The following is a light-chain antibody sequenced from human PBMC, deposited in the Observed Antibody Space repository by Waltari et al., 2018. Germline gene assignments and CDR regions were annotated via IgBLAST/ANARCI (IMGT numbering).Light chain of an antibody. CDR3: QRYNSYPIT. CDR1: QSIGSW. CDR2: EAT. J-gene: IGKJ3*01. V-gene: IGKV1-5*03. Sequence: DIQMTQSPPTLSASVGDRVTITCRASQSIGSWLAWYQQKPGKAPQLLIYEATSLESGVPSRFSASGSGTEFTLTISSLQPDDFATYYCQRYNSYPITFGPGTKVDI.